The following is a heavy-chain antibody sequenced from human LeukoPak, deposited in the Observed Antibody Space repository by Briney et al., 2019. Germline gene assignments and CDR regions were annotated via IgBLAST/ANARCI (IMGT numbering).Heavy chain of an antibody. CDR3: AREVIAARPSNFDY. V-gene: IGHV1-69*06. Sequence: GSSVKVSCKASGGTFTHFVISWLRQAPGQGLEWMGGIIPIFGTANYAQKFQGRVTITADKSTSTAYMELSSLRSEDTAVYYCAREVIAARPSNFDYWGQGTLVTVSS. CDR1: GGTFTHFV. CDR2: IIPIFGTA. D-gene: IGHD6-6*01. J-gene: IGHJ4*02.